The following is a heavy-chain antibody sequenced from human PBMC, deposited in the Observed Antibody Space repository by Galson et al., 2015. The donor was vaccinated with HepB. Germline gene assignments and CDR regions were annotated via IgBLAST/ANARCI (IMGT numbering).Heavy chain of an antibody. Sequence: ETLSLTCTVSGGSISSYYWSWIRQPAGKGLEWIGRIYTSGSTNYNPSLKSRVTMSVDTSKNQFSLKLSSVAAADTAVYYCASGGRLLAAAGTFDYWGQGTLVTVSS. CDR2: IYTSGST. J-gene: IGHJ4*02. V-gene: IGHV4-4*07. CDR3: ASGGRLLAAAGTFDY. D-gene: IGHD6-13*01. CDR1: GGSISSYY.